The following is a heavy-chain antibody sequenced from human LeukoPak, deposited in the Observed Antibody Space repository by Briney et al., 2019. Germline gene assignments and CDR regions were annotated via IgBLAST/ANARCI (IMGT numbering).Heavy chain of an antibody. D-gene: IGHD6-6*01. CDR2: IYYSGST. Sequence: SETLSLTCTVSGGSISSYYWSWIRQPPGKGLEWIGYIYYSGSTNYNPSLKSRVTISVDTSKNQFSLKLSSVTAADTAVYYCASVTRGIIAARPGNYYYYYMDVWGKGTTVTVSS. CDR1: GGSISSYY. J-gene: IGHJ6*03. V-gene: IGHV4-59*01. CDR3: ASVTRGIIAARPGNYYYYYMDV.